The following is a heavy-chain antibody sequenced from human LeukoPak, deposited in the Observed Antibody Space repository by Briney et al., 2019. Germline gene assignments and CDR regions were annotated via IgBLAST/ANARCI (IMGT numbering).Heavy chain of an antibody. V-gene: IGHV1-8*01. CDR1: GYTFTSYD. J-gene: IGHJ6*03. CDR3: ARVVWIQLWSVYYYYMDV. Sequence: ASVKVSCKASGYTFTSYDINWVRQATGQGLEWMGWMNPNSGNTGYAQKFQGRVTMTRNTSISTAYMELSSLRSEDTAVYYCARVVWIQLWSVYYYYMDVWGKGTTVTVSS. D-gene: IGHD5-18*01. CDR2: MNPNSGNT.